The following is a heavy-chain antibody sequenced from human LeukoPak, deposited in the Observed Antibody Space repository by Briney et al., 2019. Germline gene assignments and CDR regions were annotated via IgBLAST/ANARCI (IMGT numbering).Heavy chain of an antibody. J-gene: IGHJ4*02. Sequence: ASVKVSCKASGYTFTSYGISWVRQAPGQGLEWMGWISAYNGNTNYAQKLQGRVTMTTDTSTSTAYMELRSLRSDDTAVYYCARDQVEWLLVRDLDYWGQGTLVTVSS. D-gene: IGHD3-22*01. CDR3: ARDQVEWLLVRDLDY. V-gene: IGHV1-18*01. CDR1: GYTFTSYG. CDR2: ISAYNGNT.